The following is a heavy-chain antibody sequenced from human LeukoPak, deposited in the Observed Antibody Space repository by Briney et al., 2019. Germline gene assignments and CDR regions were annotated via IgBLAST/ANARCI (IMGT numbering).Heavy chain of an antibody. Sequence: ASVKVSCKASGYTFPNYGISWVRQAPGQGLEWMGWISAHNGNTNYAQKLQGRVTMTTDTSTSTAYMELRSLRSDDTAVYYCARWGIGDLRNTFDIWGHGTMVTVSS. V-gene: IGHV1-18*01. J-gene: IGHJ3*02. D-gene: IGHD3-10*01. CDR3: ARWGIGDLRNTFDI. CDR2: ISAHNGNT. CDR1: GYTFPNYG.